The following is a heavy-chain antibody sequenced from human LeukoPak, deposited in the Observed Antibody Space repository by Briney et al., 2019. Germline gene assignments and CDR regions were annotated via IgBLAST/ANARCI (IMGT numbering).Heavy chain of an antibody. CDR1: GFTVSSNY. CDR3: ARVVRGYSYGIPTSLDY. Sequence: PGGSLRLSCAASGFTVSSNYMSWVRQAPGKGLEWVSVIYSGGSTYYADSVKGRFTISRDNSKNTLYLQMNSLRAEDTAVYYCARVVRGYSYGIPTSLDYWGQGTLVTVSS. D-gene: IGHD5-18*01. V-gene: IGHV3-66*02. CDR2: IYSGGST. J-gene: IGHJ4*02.